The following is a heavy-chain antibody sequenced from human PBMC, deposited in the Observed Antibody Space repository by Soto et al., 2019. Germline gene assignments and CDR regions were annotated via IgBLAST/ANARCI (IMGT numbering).Heavy chain of an antibody. Sequence: SETLSLTCTVSGGSISSYYWSWIRQPPGKGLEWIGYIYYSGSTNYNPSLKSRVTISVDTSKNKFSLKLSSVTAADTAVYYCARRGSGSYSDYWGQGTLVTVSS. V-gene: IGHV4-59*08. CDR2: IYYSGST. J-gene: IGHJ4*02. D-gene: IGHD3-10*01. CDR3: ARRGSGSYSDY. CDR1: GGSISSYY.